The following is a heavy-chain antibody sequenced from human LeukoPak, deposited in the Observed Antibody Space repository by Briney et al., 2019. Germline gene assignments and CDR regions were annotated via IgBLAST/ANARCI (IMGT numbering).Heavy chain of an antibody. V-gene: IGHV4-59*01. CDR3: ARDLGGYYQSSDPGYFDY. J-gene: IGHJ4*02. CDR1: GASISSYY. Sequence: SETLSLTCTVSGASISSYYWSRIRQSPGKGLEWIGYIFYSGNTSNNPSLKSRVTISVDTSKNQFSLKLTSVTAADTAVYYCARDLGGYYQSSDPGYFDYWGQGTLVTVSS. CDR2: IFYSGNT. D-gene: IGHD3-10*01.